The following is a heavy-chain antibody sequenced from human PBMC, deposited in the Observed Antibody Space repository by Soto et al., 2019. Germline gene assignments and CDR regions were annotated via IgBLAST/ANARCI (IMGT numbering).Heavy chain of an antibody. V-gene: IGHV1-3*01. CDR2: INAGNGNT. Sequence: QVQLVQSGAEVKKPGASVKVSCKASGYTFTSYAMDWVRQAPGQRLEWMGWINAGNGNTKYSQKFQGRVTITRDTSASTAYMELSSLISEDTAVYYCARDMGVGLSDYWGQGTLVTVSS. CDR1: GYTFTSYA. J-gene: IGHJ4*02. CDR3: ARDMGVGLSDY. D-gene: IGHD3-16*01.